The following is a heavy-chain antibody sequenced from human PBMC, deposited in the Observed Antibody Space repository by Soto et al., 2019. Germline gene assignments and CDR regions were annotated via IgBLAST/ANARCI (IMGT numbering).Heavy chain of an antibody. D-gene: IGHD3-10*02. CDR3: AHVFTSLAPFDS. CDR1: GFSLSTSGVG. CDR2: IYWDEDK. V-gene: IGHV2-5*02. Sequence: QITLKESGPTLVKPTQTLTLTCTFSGFSLSTSGVGVGWIRQPPGKALEWLGFIYWDEDKRYSPSLKSRLTITQDTSKRQVVLTMTNMDPVDTATYYCAHVFTSLAPFDSWGQGTLVTVSA. J-gene: IGHJ4*02.